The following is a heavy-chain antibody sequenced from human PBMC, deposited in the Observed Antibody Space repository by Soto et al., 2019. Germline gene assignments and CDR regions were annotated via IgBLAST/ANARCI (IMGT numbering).Heavy chain of an antibody. Sequence: GGSLRLSCAASGFSVSSSYMSWVRQAPGKGLEWVSVIYSTGSTHYADSVKGRFTISRDNSKNTLYLQMNSLRVEDTAVYYCAREEEGRGLCMDVWGQGTTVTVSS. CDR3: AREEEGRGLCMDV. CDR1: GFSVSSSY. J-gene: IGHJ6*02. V-gene: IGHV3-53*01. CDR2: IYSTGST.